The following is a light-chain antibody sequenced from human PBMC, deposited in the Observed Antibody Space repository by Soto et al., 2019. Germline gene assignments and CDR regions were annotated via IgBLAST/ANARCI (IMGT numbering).Light chain of an antibody. CDR3: QQSENGPLT. J-gene: IGKJ4*01. CDR2: DAS. CDR1: QDINKY. V-gene: IGKV1-33*01. Sequence: DIQMTQSPSSLSASVGDRITITCQASQDINKYLNWYQQKLGKAPKLLIYDASNLQRGVPSRFSGSGSGIHFSLSISSLQPEDIATYYCQQSENGPLTFGGGTKVEIK.